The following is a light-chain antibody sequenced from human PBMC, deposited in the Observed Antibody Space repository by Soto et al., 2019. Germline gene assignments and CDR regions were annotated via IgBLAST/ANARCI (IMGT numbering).Light chain of an antibody. CDR3: QQYDSYSLT. V-gene: IGKV1-5*01. J-gene: IGKJ3*01. Sequence: DIQMTQSPSTLSASVGDRVTITCRASQSVRIWLTWYQQKPGKAPKLLIYDASSLANGVPSRFSGSGSGTEFTLTISSLQPDDSATYYCQQYDSYSLTFGPGTKVDI. CDR1: QSVRIW. CDR2: DAS.